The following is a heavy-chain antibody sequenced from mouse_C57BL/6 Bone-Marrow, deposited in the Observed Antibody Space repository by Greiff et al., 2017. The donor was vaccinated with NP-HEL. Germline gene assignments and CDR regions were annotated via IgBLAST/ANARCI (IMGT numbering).Heavy chain of an antibody. CDR2: IYPGSGST. V-gene: IGHV1-55*01. CDR1: GYTFTSYW. D-gene: IGHD1-1*01. J-gene: IGHJ1*03. CDR3: ARQGITTVVAHWYFDV. Sequence: QVQLQQPGAELVKPGASVKMSCKASGYTFTSYWITWVKQRPGQGLEWIGDIYPGSGSTNYNEKFKSKATLTVDTSSSTAYTQLSSLTSEDSAVYYCARQGITTVVAHWYFDVWGTGTTVTVSS.